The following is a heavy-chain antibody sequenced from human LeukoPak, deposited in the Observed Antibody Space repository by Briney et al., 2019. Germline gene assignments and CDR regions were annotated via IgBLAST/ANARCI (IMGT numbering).Heavy chain of an antibody. Sequence: ASVKVSCKSSAYSFTSYDINWVRQPPAQGLEWMGWMNPNSSNTYYAQKFQGRVTMTRDTSISTAYSELTTLSSDDTAVDYCSGGPPPYCSGDSCYSFMYFHHWGQGTLVTVSS. CDR2: MNPNSSNT. CDR3: SGGPPPYCSGDSCYSFMYFHH. CDR1: AYSFTSYD. V-gene: IGHV1-8*01. D-gene: IGHD2-15*01. J-gene: IGHJ1*01.